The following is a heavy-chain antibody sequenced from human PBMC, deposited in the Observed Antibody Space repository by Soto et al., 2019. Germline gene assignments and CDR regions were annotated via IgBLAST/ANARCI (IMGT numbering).Heavy chain of an antibody. CDR1: GGTFSSYA. D-gene: IGHD6-13*01. CDR2: IIPIFGTA. J-gene: IGHJ6*02. Sequence: QVQLVQSGAEVKKPGSSVKVSCKASGGTFSSYAISWVRQAPGQGLEWMGGIIPIFGTANYAQKFQGRVTITADESRSTAYRELSSLRSEDTAVYYCAGSIAAAGTGGPSYYYYYGMDVWGQGTTVTVSS. CDR3: AGSIAAAGTGGPSYYYYYGMDV. V-gene: IGHV1-69*01.